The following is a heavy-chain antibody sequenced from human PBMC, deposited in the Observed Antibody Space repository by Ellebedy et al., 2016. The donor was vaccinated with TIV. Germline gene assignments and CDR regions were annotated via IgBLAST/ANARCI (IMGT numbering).Heavy chain of an antibody. CDR2: IRSKANSYAT. D-gene: IGHD1-26*01. V-gene: IGHV3-73*01. J-gene: IGHJ6*02. CDR1: GSTFSGSA. Sequence: GESLKISCAASGSTFSGSAMHWVRQASGKGLEWVGRIRSKANSYATEYTASVNGRFTISRDDSKNTAYLQMNSLRAEDTAVYYCAREALRVGAPSPLDVWGHGTTVTVSS. CDR3: AREALRVGAPSPLDV.